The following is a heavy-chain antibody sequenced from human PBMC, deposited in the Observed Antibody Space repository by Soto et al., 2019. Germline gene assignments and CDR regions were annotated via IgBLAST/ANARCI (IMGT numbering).Heavy chain of an antibody. CDR1: GGSFSGYY. CDR2: INHSGST. J-gene: IGHJ3*02. Sequence: SETLSLTCAVYGGSFSGYYWSWIRQPPGKGLEWIGEINHSGSTNYNPSLKSRVTISVDTSKNQFSLKLSSVTAADTAVYHCAIDATVSGWYQHDAFDIWGQGTMVTVSS. V-gene: IGHV4-34*01. D-gene: IGHD6-19*01. CDR3: AIDATVSGWYQHDAFDI.